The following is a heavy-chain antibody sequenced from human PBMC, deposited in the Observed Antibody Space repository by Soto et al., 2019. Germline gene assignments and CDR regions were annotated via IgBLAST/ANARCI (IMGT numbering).Heavy chain of an antibody. CDR2: IIPIFGTA. J-gene: IGHJ6*02. V-gene: IGHV1-69*13. Sequence: SVKVSCKASGGTFSSYAISWVRQAPGQGLEWMGGIIPIFGTANYAQKFQGIVTITADESTSTAYMELSSLRSEDTAVYYCARDFIVVVTAARLGYYYGMDVWGQGTTVTVSS. CDR3: ARDFIVVVTAARLGYYYGMDV. D-gene: IGHD2-21*02. CDR1: GGTFSSYA.